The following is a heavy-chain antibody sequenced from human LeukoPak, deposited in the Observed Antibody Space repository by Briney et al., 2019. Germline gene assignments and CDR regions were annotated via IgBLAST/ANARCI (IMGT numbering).Heavy chain of an antibody. V-gene: IGHV3-64D*06. CDR1: GFTFSRYA. J-gene: IGHJ4*02. CDR3: VKDGSGSYYTYYFDY. D-gene: IGHD3-10*01. CDR2: ISSNGGST. Sequence: GGSLRLSCSASGFTFSRYAMHWVRQAPGKGLEYASAISSNGGSTYYADSVKGRFTISRDNSKNTLYLQMSSLRTEDTAVYYCVKDGSGSYYTYYFDYWGQGTLVTVSS.